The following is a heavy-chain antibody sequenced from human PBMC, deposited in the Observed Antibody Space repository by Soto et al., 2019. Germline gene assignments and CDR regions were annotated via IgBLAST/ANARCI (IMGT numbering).Heavy chain of an antibody. CDR2: ISGSGIST. Sequence: EVQLLESGGGLVQPGGSLRLSCAASGFTFSSYAVNWVRQAPGKGLGWVSAISGSGISTYYADAVKGRFPIYRDKSKNTLCMQMNSLRAEDTAVFYCARSPSSSSSGFPQDFWGQGTLVTVSS. V-gene: IGHV3-23*01. CDR1: GFTFSSYA. D-gene: IGHD6-6*01. CDR3: ARSPSSSSSGFPQDF. J-gene: IGHJ4*02.